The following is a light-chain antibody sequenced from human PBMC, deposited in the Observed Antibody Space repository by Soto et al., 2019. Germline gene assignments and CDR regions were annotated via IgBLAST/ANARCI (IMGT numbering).Light chain of an antibody. J-gene: IGLJ3*02. Sequence: QSVLTQPASVSGSPGQSITISCTGTSSDVGGYNYVSWYQQHPGKAPKLMIYGVSNRPSGVSNRFSGSKSGNTASLTISGLQAEDEADYYCAAWDDSLNGPVFGGGTKLTVL. CDR2: GVS. CDR1: SSDVGGYNY. V-gene: IGLV2-14*01. CDR3: AAWDDSLNGPV.